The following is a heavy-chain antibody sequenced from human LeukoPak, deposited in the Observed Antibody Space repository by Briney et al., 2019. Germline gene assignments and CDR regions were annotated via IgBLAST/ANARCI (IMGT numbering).Heavy chain of an antibody. D-gene: IGHD6-13*01. J-gene: IGHJ4*02. Sequence: GGSLRLSCAASGFTFSSYGMHWVRQAPGKGLEWVSGISWNSGSIGYADSVKGRFTISRDNAKNSLYLQMNSLRAEDTALYYCAKDHGAGTVDYWGQGTLVTVSS. CDR3: AKDHGAGTVDY. V-gene: IGHV3-9*01. CDR1: GFTFSSYG. CDR2: ISWNSGSI.